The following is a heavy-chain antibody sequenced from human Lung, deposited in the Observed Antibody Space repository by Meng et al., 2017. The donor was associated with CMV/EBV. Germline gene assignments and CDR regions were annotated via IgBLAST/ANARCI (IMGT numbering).Heavy chain of an antibody. CDR2: IPHRGSS. V-gene: IGHV4-4*02. CDR1: GDSITNHNW. Sequence: QVRWGAAGPSWMTPSETLSLTCAVSGDSITNHNWWAWVRQPPGKGLEWIGEIPHRGSSAYNPSLKSRVSMSIDKSKNQFSLKLTSVTAADTAVYHCLRRSGGSVWGQGTLVTVSS. CDR3: LRRSGGSV. D-gene: IGHD3-10*01. J-gene: IGHJ1*01.